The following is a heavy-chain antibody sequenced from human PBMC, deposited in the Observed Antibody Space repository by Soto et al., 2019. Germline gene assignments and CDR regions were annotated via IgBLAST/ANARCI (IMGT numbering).Heavy chain of an antibody. V-gene: IGHV3-48*01. D-gene: IGHD2-2*01. CDR3: ARGIVPAAYYYYMDV. CDR2: ISSSSSTI. CDR1: GFTFSSYS. Sequence: EVQLVESGGGLVQPGGSLRLSCAASGFTFSSYSMYWVRQAPGKGLEWVSYISSSSSTIYYADSVKGRFTISRDNAKNSLYLQMNSLRAEDTAVYYCARGIVPAAYYYYMDVWGKGTTVTVSS. J-gene: IGHJ6*03.